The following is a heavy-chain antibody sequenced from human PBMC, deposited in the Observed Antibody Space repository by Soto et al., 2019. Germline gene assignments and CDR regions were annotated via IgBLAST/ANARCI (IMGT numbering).Heavy chain of an antibody. CDR2: IWFDGTNK. J-gene: IGHJ4*02. V-gene: IGHV3-33*01. CDR1: GFTFSSYA. Sequence: ESGGGVVQPGRSLRLSCAASGFTFSSYAMHWVRQAPGKGLEWVAVIWFDGTNKYYADSVKGRFTISRDNSKNTLYLQMISLRGEDTAVYYCSRAQSSGNYYSDYWGQGTLVTVSS. D-gene: IGHD1-26*01. CDR3: SRAQSSGNYYSDY.